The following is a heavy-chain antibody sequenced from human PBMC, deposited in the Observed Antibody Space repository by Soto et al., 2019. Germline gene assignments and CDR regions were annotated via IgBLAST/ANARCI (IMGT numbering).Heavy chain of an antibody. CDR1: GFSLSTSGMC. V-gene: IGHV2-70*11. Sequence: SGPTLVNPTQTLTLTCTFSGFSLSTSGMCVSWIRQPPGKALEWLARIDWDDDKYYSTSLKTRLTISKDTSKSLVVFTMTNIDPVYTATYYCARIPPRTATIDYWGQRTLGTVAS. J-gene: IGHJ4*02. CDR2: IDWDDDK. CDR3: ARIPPRTATIDY. D-gene: IGHD5-12*01.